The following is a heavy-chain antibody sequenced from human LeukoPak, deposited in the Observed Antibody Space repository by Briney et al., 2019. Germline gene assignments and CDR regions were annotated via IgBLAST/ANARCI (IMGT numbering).Heavy chain of an antibody. V-gene: IGHV4-59*01. CDR2: SYFDGST. J-gene: IGHJ4*02. CDR1: GVSISSYY. Sequence: RASETLSLTCTVSGVSISSYYWSWIRQPPGKGLEWIGYSYFDGSTNYNPSLKSRVTMSVDTSKNQFSLKLSSVTAADTAVYYCARYGLAYTYDFWGQGTLVTVS. D-gene: IGHD3-16*01. CDR3: ARYGLAYTYDF.